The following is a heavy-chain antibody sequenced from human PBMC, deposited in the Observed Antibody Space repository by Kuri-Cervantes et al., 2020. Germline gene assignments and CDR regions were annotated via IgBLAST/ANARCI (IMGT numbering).Heavy chain of an antibody. Sequence: GESLKISCKASGYTFTTYAMHWVRQAPGQRLEWMGWSNAGNGNTKYSQKFQGRVTITADKSTSTAYMELSSLRSEDTAVYYCARHGELTAEEDYYYMDVWGKGTTVTVSS. CDR3: ARHGELTAEEDYYYMDV. CDR2: SNAGNGNT. V-gene: IGHV1-3*01. CDR1: GYTFTTYA. D-gene: IGHD7-27*01. J-gene: IGHJ6*03.